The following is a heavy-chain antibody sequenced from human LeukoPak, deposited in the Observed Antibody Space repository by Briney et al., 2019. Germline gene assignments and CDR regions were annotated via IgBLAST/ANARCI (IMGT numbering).Heavy chain of an antibody. CDR1: GGTFTSYA. Sequence: SVKLSCKASGGTFTSYAISWVRQAPGQGLEWMGGIIPIFGTANYAQKFQGRVTITRNTSISTAYMELSSLRSEDTAVYYCAGDWGRGNFGEFDYWGQGTLVTVSS. J-gene: IGHJ4*02. CDR2: IIPIFGTA. D-gene: IGHD3-10*01. CDR3: AGDWGRGNFGEFDY. V-gene: IGHV1-69*05.